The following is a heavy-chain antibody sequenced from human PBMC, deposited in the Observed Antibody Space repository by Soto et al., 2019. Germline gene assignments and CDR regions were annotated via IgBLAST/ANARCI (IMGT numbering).Heavy chain of an antibody. CDR1: GFTFSNAW. V-gene: IGHV3-15*01. CDR2: IKSKTDGGTT. Sequence: GGSLRLSCAASGFTFSNAWMSWVRQAPGKGLEWVGRIKSKTDGGTTDYAAPVKGRFTISRDDSKNTLYLQMNSLKTEDTAVYYCTTGSILWFGNYYYGMDVWGQGTTVTVSS. J-gene: IGHJ6*02. D-gene: IGHD3-10*01. CDR3: TTGSILWFGNYYYGMDV.